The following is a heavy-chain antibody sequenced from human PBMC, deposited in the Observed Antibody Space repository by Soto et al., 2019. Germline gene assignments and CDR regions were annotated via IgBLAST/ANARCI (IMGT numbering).Heavy chain of an antibody. D-gene: IGHD3-10*01. CDR3: ATSFGSGYRAFDY. Sequence: QVQLVQSGAEVKRPGSSVKVSCKASGDTFSFYSINWVRQAPGLGLEWMGRVNPILSMSNYAQRFQGRVTMTADKSARTADMELSGLRSEDTAMYYCATSFGSGYRAFDYWGQGALGTVSS. J-gene: IGHJ4*02. V-gene: IGHV1-69*04. CDR2: VNPILSMS. CDR1: GDTFSFYS.